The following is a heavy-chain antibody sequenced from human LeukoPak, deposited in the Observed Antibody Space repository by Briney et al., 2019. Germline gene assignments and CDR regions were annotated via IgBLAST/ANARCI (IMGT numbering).Heavy chain of an antibody. CDR2: ISSSSSYI. Sequence: GGSLRLSCAASGFTFSSYSMNWVRQAPGKGLEWVSSISSSSSYIYYADSVKGRFTISRDNAKNSLYLQMNSLRAEDTAVYYCARALSPDIVVVPAAGDAFDIWGQGTMVTVSS. CDR1: GFTFSSYS. D-gene: IGHD2-2*01. J-gene: IGHJ3*02. V-gene: IGHV3-21*01. CDR3: ARALSPDIVVVPAAGDAFDI.